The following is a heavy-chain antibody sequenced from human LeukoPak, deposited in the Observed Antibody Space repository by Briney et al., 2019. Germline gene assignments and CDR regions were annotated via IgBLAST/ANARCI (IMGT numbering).Heavy chain of an antibody. CDR2: ISTNSDIR. CDR1: GYTFTNYG. D-gene: IGHD1-26*01. CDR3: ARDWDAMNNCFDP. V-gene: IGHV1-18*01. Sequence: GASVKVSCKASGYTFTNYGISWVRHAPGQGLEWMGWISTNSDIRTYAQTLQGRFTMTTDTATTTAYMELNNLTFDDTAVYYCARDWDAMNNCFDPWGQGTPVTVSS. J-gene: IGHJ5*02.